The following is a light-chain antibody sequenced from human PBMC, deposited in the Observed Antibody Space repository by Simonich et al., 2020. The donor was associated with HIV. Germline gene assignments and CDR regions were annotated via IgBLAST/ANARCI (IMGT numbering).Light chain of an antibody. Sequence: DIVMTQSPDSLAVSLGERATINCKSSQNVLSSSNNKNYLAWYQQKPGQPPKLLIYWASTRESGGPDRFSGGGSGTDFTLTISSLQAEDVAVYYCQQYYSTPYTFGQGTKLEIK. CDR2: WAS. J-gene: IGKJ2*01. CDR1: QNVLSSSNNKNY. V-gene: IGKV4-1*01. CDR3: QQYYSTPYT.